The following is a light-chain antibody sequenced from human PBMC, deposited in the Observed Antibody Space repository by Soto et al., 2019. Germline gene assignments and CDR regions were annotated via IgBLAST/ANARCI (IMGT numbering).Light chain of an antibody. V-gene: IGKV4-1*01. CDR1: QSVLYSPNHKNS. CDR3: QRYNNWPLT. CDR2: WAS. Sequence: DIVLTQSPDSLAVSLGERATINCKSSQSVLYSPNHKNSLAWFQKKRGQPPKLLIYWASTRASGVPDRFIGSGSGPEFTLTINSLQSEDFAIYYCQRYNNWPLTFGGGTKVDIK. J-gene: IGKJ4*01.